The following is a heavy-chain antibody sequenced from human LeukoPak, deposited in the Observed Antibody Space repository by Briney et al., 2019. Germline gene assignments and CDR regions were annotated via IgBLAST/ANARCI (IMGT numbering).Heavy chain of an antibody. J-gene: IGHJ4*02. CDR1: GFTVSSNY. V-gene: IGHV4-59*02. CDR2: IYYSGST. Sequence: GSLRLSCAASGFTVSSNYMSWVRQAPGKGLEWIGYIYYSGSTNYNPSLKSRVTISVDTSKNQFSLKLSSVTAADTAVYYCARLSPRGDHGVDYWGQGTLVTVSS. CDR3: ARLSPRGDHGVDY. D-gene: IGHD1-14*01.